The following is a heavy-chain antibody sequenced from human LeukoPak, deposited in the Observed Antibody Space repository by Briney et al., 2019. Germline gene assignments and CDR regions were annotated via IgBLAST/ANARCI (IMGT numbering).Heavy chain of an antibody. D-gene: IGHD3-22*01. CDR2: IYRSGTT. CDR3: ALLGSSALDY. V-gene: IGHV4-4*07. Sequence: SETLSLTCTVSGDSISSYYYNWIRQPAGQGLEWIGRIYRSGTTYYNPSLKSRLTMSVDTSKNQFSLKLTSVTAAATALYFCALLGSSALDYWGQGALVTVSS. J-gene: IGHJ4*02. CDR1: GDSISSYY.